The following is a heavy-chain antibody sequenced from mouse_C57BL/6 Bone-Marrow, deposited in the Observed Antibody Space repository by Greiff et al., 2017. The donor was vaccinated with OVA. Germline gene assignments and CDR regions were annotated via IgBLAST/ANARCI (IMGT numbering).Heavy chain of an antibody. CDR2: LSSGSSTI. CDR3: ARHDGYYGFAY. J-gene: IGHJ3*01. D-gene: IGHD2-3*01. V-gene: IGHV5-17*01. CDR1: GFTFSDYG. Sequence: EVKLMESGGGLVKPGGSLKLSCAASGFTFSDYGMHWVRQAPEKGLEWVAYLSSGSSTIYYADTVKGRFPISRDNAKNTLFLQMTSLRSEDTAMYYCARHDGYYGFAYWGQGTLVTVSA.